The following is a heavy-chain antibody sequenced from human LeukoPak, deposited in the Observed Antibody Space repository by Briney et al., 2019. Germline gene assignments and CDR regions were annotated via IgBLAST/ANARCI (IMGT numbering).Heavy chain of an antibody. Sequence: PSETLSLTCTVSDDSISNNNYYWGWIRQPPGKGLDWIGSIYHRGTTYYNPSLKSRVTISVDTSKNQFSLKLSSVTAADTAVYYCARGAKDSVVVVGAPYYFDYWGQGTLVTVSS. CDR1: DDSISNNNYY. CDR3: ARGAKDSVVVVGAPYYFDY. CDR2: IYHRGTT. D-gene: IGHD2-15*01. J-gene: IGHJ4*02. V-gene: IGHV4-39*07.